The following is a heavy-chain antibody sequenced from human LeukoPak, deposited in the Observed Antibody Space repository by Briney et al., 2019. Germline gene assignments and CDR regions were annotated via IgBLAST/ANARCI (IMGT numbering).Heavy chain of an antibody. CDR3: ARDYSSSSGKHAFDI. Sequence: GGSLRLSCAASGFTFSSYAMHWVRQAPGKGLEYVSAISTTGGRTYYVNSVRGRFTISRDNSKNTLYLQMGSLRAEDTAVYYCARDYSSSSGKHAFDIWGQGTMVTVSS. CDR1: GFTFSSYA. V-gene: IGHV3-64*01. D-gene: IGHD6-13*01. CDR2: ISTTGGRT. J-gene: IGHJ3*02.